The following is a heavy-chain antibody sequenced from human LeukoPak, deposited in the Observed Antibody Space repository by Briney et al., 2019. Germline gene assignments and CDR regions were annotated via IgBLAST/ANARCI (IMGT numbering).Heavy chain of an antibody. V-gene: IGHV4-59*08. D-gene: IGHD1-26*01. CDR2: IYYSGST. CDR1: GGSISSYY. CDR3: ARVGAPTRSIDY. Sequence: SETLSLTCTVSGGSISSYYWSWIRQPPGKGLEWIWYIYYSGSTNYNPSLKSRVTISVDTSKNQFSLKLSSVTAADTAVYYCARVGAPTRSIDYWGQGTLVTVSS. J-gene: IGHJ4*02.